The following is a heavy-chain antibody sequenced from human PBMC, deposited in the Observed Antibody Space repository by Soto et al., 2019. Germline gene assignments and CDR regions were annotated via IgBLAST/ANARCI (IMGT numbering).Heavy chain of an antibody. CDR2: ISDSGDST. V-gene: IGHV3-23*01. CDR3: AKGGLWSPFDY. CDR1: GFTFSSYA. Sequence: GGSLRLSCAASGFTFSSYAMSWVRQAPGKGLEWVSPISDSGDSTYYADSVKGRFTISRDNSKNTLYLQMNSLRAEDTAVYYCAKGGLWSPFDYWGQGTLVTVS. D-gene: IGHD3-10*01. J-gene: IGHJ4*02.